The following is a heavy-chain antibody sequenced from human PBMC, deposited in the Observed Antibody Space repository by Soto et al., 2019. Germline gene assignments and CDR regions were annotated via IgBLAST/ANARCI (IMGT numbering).Heavy chain of an antibody. V-gene: IGHV4-59*01. CDR2: IYYSGST. D-gene: IGHD4-4*01. J-gene: IGHJ6*02. CDR3: ASSKGSYYYGMDV. Sequence: SETLSLTCTVSGGSISSYYWSWIRQPPGEGLEWIGYIYYSGSTNYNPSLKSRVTISVDTSKNQFSLKLSSVTAADTAVYYCASSKGSYYYGMDVWGQGTTVTVSS. CDR1: GGSISSYY.